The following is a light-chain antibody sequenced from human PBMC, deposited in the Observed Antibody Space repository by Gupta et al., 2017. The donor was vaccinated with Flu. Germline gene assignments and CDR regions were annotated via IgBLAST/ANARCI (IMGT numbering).Light chain of an antibody. CDR3: ETWDSHTRV. V-gene: IGLV4-60*03. Sequence: QPVLTHSSSDSASLGSSFELTCTLSSGHFTNVIAWPQQQPGQAPLYVMTIEHTGSYNKGTGTPGRFSASISGADRYLTISSLQSEDEADYYCETWDSHTRVFGGGTKLTVL. CDR1: SGHFTNV. J-gene: IGLJ3*02. CDR2: IEHTGSY.